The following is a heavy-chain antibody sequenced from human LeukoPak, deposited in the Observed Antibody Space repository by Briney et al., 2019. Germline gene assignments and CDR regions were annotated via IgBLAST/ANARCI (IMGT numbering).Heavy chain of an antibody. J-gene: IGHJ6*03. CDR1: GFTFSNYD. CDR3: AKRNTGRTFHYYYYMDV. D-gene: IGHD1-14*01. CDR2: ITGSAGST. V-gene: IGHV3-23*01. Sequence: GGTLRLSCAASGFTFSNYDMSWVRQAPGKGLEWFSSITGSAGSTYYADSVKGRFTVSRDNSKNTLYLQMNSLRAEDTAVYYCAKRNTGRTFHYYYYMDVWGKGTTVTISS.